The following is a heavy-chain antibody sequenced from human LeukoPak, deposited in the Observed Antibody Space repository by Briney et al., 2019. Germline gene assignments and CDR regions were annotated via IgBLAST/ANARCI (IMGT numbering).Heavy chain of an antibody. D-gene: IGHD2-15*01. CDR1: GGSISSYY. J-gene: IGHJ5*02. V-gene: IGHV4-59*01. CDR3: ARDKSVSVVVAATPGWFDP. CDR2: IYYSGCT. Sequence: SETLSLTCTVSGGSISSYYWSWIRQPPGKGLEWIGYIYYSGCTNYNASLKGRVTISVDTSKNQFSLKLSSVTAADTAVYYCARDKSVSVVVAATPGWFDPWGQGTLVTVSS.